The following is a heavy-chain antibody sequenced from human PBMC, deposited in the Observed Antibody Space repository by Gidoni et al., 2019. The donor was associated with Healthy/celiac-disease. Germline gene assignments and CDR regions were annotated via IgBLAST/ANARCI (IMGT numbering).Heavy chain of an antibody. D-gene: IGHD5-12*01. CDR3: ARDRDGYNPKIQDAFDI. CDR1: VFPFSTYC. J-gene: IGHJ3*02. Sequence: EVQLVESGGGLVQPGGPLRLSWPPAVFPFSTYCMIWVRQAPGTGLEWVSYISRSSSTIYYADSVKGRFTISRDNAKNSLYLQMNSLRAEDTAVYYCARDRDGYNPKIQDAFDIWGQGTMVTVSS. V-gene: IGHV3-48*01. CDR2: ISRSSSTI.